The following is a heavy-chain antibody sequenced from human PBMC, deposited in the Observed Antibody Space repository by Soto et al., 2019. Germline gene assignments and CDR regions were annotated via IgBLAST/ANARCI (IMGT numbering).Heavy chain of an antibody. CDR3: ARELKQLVFDY. CDR1: GFTFSSYG. CDR2: IWYDGSNK. V-gene: IGHV3-33*01. Sequence: PGGSLRLSCAASGFTFSSYGMHWVRQAPGKGLEWVAVIWYDGSNKYYADSVKGRFTISRDNSKNTLYLQMNSLRAEDTAVYYCARELKQLVFDYWGQGTLVTVSS. J-gene: IGHJ4*02. D-gene: IGHD6-13*01.